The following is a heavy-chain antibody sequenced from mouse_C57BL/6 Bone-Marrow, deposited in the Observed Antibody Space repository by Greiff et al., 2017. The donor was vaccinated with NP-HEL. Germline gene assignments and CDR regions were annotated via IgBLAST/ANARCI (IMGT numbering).Heavy chain of an antibody. V-gene: IGHV1-64*01. CDR2: IHPNSGST. CDR1: GYTFTSYW. J-gene: IGHJ2*01. CDR3: ARSPPLRHFDY. Sequence: QVQLQQPGAELVKPGASVKLSCKASGYTFTSYWMHWVKQRPGQGLEWIGMIHPNSGSTNYNEKFKSKATLTVDKSSSTAYMQLSSLTSEDSAVYYCARSPPLRHFDYWGQGTTLTVSS. D-gene: IGHD2-12*01.